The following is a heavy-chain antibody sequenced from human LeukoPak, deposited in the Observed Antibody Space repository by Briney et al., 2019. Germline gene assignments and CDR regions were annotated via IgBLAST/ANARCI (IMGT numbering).Heavy chain of an antibody. CDR2: ISSSSSYI. Sequence: GGSLRLSCAASGFSVSNTYMSWVRQAPGKGLEWVSSISSSSSYIYYADSVKGRFTISRDNAKNSLYLQMNSLRAEETAVYYCARDDYYDSSGFDYWGQGTLVTVSS. D-gene: IGHD3-22*01. V-gene: IGHV3-21*01. CDR1: GFSVSNTY. CDR3: ARDDYYDSSGFDY. J-gene: IGHJ4*02.